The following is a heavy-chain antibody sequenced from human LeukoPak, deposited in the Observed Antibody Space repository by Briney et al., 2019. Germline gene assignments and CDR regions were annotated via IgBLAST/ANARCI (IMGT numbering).Heavy chain of an antibody. V-gene: IGHV4-34*01. J-gene: IGHJ4*02. CDR1: GGSFSGYY. CDR3: ARVRGTAMASGPFDY. Sequence: SENLSLTCAVYGGSFSGYYWSWIRQPPGKGLEWIGEINHSGSTNYNPSLKSRVTISVDTSKNQFSLKLSSVTAADTAVYYCARVRGTAMASGPFDYWGQGTLVTVSS. CDR2: INHSGST. D-gene: IGHD5-18*01.